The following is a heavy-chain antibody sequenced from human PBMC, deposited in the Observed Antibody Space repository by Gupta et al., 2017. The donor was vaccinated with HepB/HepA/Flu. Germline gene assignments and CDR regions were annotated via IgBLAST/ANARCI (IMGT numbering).Heavy chain of an antibody. CDR3: AGHLPQRGGHFDA. CDR2: ISNTGKS. D-gene: IGHD1-1*01. Sequence: QVQLQESGPGLVKPSATLSLNCSVSGGSISGSYWSGIRQPPGKGLEWIGDISNTGKSNYKPSRKSRVTISVDTSKNRITLNLTPVTAKDTAVYFCAGHLPQRGGHFDAGGQGTLVAVSS. CDR1: GGSISGSY. V-gene: IGHV4-59*08. J-gene: IGHJ4*02.